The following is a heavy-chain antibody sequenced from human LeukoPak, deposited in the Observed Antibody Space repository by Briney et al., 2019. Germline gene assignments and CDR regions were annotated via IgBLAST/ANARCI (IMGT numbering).Heavy chain of an antibody. CDR2: ISYDGSNK. J-gene: IGHJ4*02. Sequence: GGSLRLSCAASGFTFSSYAMSWVRQAPGKGLEWVAVISYDGSNKYYADSVKGRFTISRDNSKNTLYLQMNSLRAEDTAVYYCAKDFESLYYDSSGSFDYWGQGTLVTVSS. D-gene: IGHD3-22*01. CDR3: AKDFESLYYDSSGSFDY. CDR1: GFTFSSYA. V-gene: IGHV3-30*18.